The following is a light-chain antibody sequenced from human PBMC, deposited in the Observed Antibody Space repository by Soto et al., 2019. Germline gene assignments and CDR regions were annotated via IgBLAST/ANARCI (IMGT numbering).Light chain of an antibody. V-gene: IGKV1-39*01. J-gene: IGKJ5*01. CDR2: AAT. CDR3: QQSYNIPPT. Sequence: DIQMTQSPSSLSASVGDRVTITCRASQSISSYLNWYQQKPGKAPKLLIYAATTLQRGVPSRFSGSGSGTDFTLTITSLQPEDFASDFCQQSYNIPPTFGQGTRLEIK. CDR1: QSISSY.